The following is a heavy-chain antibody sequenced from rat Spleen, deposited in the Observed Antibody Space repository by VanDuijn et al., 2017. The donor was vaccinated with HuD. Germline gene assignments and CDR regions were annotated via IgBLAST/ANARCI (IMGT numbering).Heavy chain of an antibody. CDR3: TREPSTYFDY. D-gene: IGHD3-4*01. CDR1: GFSLNVYS. Sequence: QVQLMESGPGLVQPSETLSLTCTVSGFSLNVYSVPWVRQPPGKGLEWMGVMWRGGSTEYNSALKSRLSISRDTSKSQVFLKVNSLKTEDTGIYYCTREPSTYFDYWGQGTLVTVSS. CDR2: MWRGGST. J-gene: IGHJ3*01. V-gene: IGHV2-45*01.